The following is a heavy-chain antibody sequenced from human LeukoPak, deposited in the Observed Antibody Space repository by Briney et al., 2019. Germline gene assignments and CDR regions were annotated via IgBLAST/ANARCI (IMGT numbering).Heavy chain of an antibody. CDR2: ISYDGSNK. J-gene: IGHJ5*02. Sequence: PGGSLRLSCAASGFTFSSYGMHWVRQAPGKGLEWVAVISYDGSNKYYADSVKGRFTISRDNSKNTLYLQMNSLRAEDTAVYYCAKDLQPVYDYVWGSYRLTPGFDPWGQGTLVTVSS. D-gene: IGHD3-16*02. CDR1: GFTFSSYG. V-gene: IGHV3-30*18. CDR3: AKDLQPVYDYVWGSYRLTPGFDP.